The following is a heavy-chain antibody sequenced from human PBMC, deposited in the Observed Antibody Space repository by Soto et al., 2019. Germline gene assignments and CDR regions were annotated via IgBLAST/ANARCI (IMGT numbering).Heavy chain of an antibody. J-gene: IGHJ4*02. V-gene: IGHV6-1*01. CDR1: GDSVSSNSAA. CDR2: TYYRSKWYN. Sequence: SQTLSLTCAISGDSVSSNSAAWNWIRQSPSRGLEWLGRTYYRSKWYNDYAVSVRSRITINPDTAKNQFSLQLNSVTPEDTAVYYCGRSVRGHGVKYFDYWGQGTLVTVSS. D-gene: IGHD3-10*01. CDR3: GRSVRGHGVKYFDY.